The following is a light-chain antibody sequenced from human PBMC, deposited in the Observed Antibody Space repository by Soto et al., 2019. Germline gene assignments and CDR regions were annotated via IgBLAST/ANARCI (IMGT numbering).Light chain of an antibody. Sequence: DIVMTQSPDSLAVSLGERATINCKSSQSVLYSSNNKNYLAWYQQKPGQPPKLLIYWASTRESRGPDRFSGSGSGRDFTLTISSLQAEDVAVYYCQQYYSTPPITFGQGTRLQIK. CDR3: QQYYSTPPIT. CDR1: QSVLYSSNNKNY. J-gene: IGKJ5*01. V-gene: IGKV4-1*01. CDR2: WAS.